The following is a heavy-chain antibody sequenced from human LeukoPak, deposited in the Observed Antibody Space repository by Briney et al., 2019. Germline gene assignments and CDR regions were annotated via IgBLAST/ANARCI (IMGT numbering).Heavy chain of an antibody. CDR1: GFTFSIYW. J-gene: IGHJ5*02. CDR2: IKEDGSKK. V-gene: IGHV3-7*01. D-gene: IGHD6-13*01. Sequence: GGSLRLSCAASGFTFSIYWMSWVRQAPGKGLEWVANIKEDGSKKYNVDSVKGRFTIFRDNAKNTLYLQMNSLRAEDTAVYYCARESGIAAALDLWGQGTLVTVSS. CDR3: ARESGIAAALDL.